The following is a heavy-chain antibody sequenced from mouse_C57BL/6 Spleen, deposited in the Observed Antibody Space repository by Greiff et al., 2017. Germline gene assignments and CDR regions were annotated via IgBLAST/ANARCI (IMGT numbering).Heavy chain of an antibody. J-gene: IGHJ4*01. D-gene: IGHD3-1*01. CDR2: IRSKSNNYAT. Sequence: EVQLVESGGGLVQPKGSLKLSCAASGFSFNTYAMNWVRQAPGKGLEWVARIRSKSNNYATYYADSVKDRFTISRDDSESMLYLQMNNLKTEDTAMYYCVRHGLLDAMDYWGQGTSVTVSS. CDR1: GFSFNTYA. V-gene: IGHV10-1*01. CDR3: VRHGLLDAMDY.